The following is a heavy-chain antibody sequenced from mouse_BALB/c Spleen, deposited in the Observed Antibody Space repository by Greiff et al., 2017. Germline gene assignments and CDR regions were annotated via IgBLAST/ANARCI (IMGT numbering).Heavy chain of an antibody. CDR1: GYTFTSYW. V-gene: IGHV1S81*02. Sequence: QVQLQQSGAELVKPGASVKLSCKASGYTFTSYWMHWVKQRPGQGLEWIGEINPSNGRTNYNEKFKSKATLTVDKSSSTAYMQLSSLTSEDSAVYYCARWIDGYYFDYWGQGTTLTVSS. J-gene: IGHJ2*01. D-gene: IGHD2-3*01. CDR2: INPSNGRT. CDR3: ARWIDGYYFDY.